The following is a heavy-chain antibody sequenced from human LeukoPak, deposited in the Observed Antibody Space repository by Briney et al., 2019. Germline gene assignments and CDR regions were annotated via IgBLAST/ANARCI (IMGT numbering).Heavy chain of an antibody. CDR2: IHHSGSA. CDR3: ARSPPYYYDSSGYYLDY. CDR1: SGSITTYY. Sequence: PSETLSLTCSVSSGSITTYYWNWIRQAPGKEPEWIGYIHHSGSANYNPSLKSRVTISVDTSKNQFSLKLSSVTAADTAVYYCARSPPYYYDSSGYYLDYWGQGTLVTVSS. V-gene: IGHV4-59*08. J-gene: IGHJ4*02. D-gene: IGHD3-22*01.